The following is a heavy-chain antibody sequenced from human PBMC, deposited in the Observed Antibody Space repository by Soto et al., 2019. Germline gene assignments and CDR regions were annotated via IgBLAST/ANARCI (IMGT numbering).Heavy chain of an antibody. CDR1: GFSLSGDGGG. Sequence: QITLKESGPTLVKPTQSLTLTCTVSGFSLSGDGGGVGWIRQPPGKALEWLALIYWDDDQRYSPSLKTRLTITKDTSKNQVVLTMTNMDPVDTATYYCAHAFGGTSWPNDAFDIWGQGTVVTVSS. D-gene: IGHD3-3*02. CDR3: AHAFGGTSWPNDAFDI. CDR2: IYWDDDQ. J-gene: IGHJ3*02. V-gene: IGHV2-5*02.